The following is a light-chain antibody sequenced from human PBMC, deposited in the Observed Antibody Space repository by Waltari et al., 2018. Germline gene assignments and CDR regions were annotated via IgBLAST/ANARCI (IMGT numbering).Light chain of an antibody. CDR3: RQRSNWPLT. CDR1: QSVSTY. V-gene: IGKV3-11*01. CDR2: DAS. Sequence: EIVLTQSPATLSLSPGERATLSCSASQSVSTYLGWYQQKPGQAPRLLIYDASNRATDIPARFSGSGSGTDFTLTISSLEPEDFAVYYCRQRSNWPLTFGGGTKVEIK. J-gene: IGKJ4*01.